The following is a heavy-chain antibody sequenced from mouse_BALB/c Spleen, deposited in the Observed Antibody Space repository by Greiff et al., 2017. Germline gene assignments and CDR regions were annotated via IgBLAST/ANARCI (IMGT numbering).Heavy chain of an antibody. J-gene: IGHJ4*01. V-gene: IGHV5-9-3*01. Sequence: EVKLVESGGGLVKPGGSLKLSCAASGFTFSSYAMSWVRQTPEKRLEWVATISSGGSYTYYPDSVKGRFTISRDNAKNTLYLQMSSLRSEDTAMYYCARRGTTVVDPYAMDYWGQGTSVTVSS. CDR1: GFTFSSYA. D-gene: IGHD1-1*01. CDR3: ARRGTTVVDPYAMDY. CDR2: ISSGGSYT.